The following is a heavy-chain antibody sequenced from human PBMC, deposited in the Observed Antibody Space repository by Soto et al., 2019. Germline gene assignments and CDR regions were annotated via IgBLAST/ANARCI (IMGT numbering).Heavy chain of an antibody. J-gene: IGHJ4*01. D-gene: IGHD6-19*01. CDR3: ATMGYSSGWLPIDY. CDR2: ISAYNGNT. CDR1: GYTFTSYG. V-gene: IGHV1-18*01. Sequence: GASVKVSCKASGYTFTSYGISWVRQAPGQGLEWMGWISAYNGNTNYAQKLQGRVTMTTDTSTSTAYMELRSLRSDDTAVYYCATMGYSSGWLPIDYWGQGTPVTVSS.